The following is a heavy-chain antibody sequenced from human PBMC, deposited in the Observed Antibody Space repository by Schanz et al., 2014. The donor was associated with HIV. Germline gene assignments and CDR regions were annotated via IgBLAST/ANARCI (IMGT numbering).Heavy chain of an antibody. V-gene: IGHV3-48*04. CDR2: ISSSSNTI. J-gene: IGHJ4*02. CDR3: ARVKGAVDY. Sequence: VQLVESGGGVVQPGRSLRLSCAASGFTFSSYGMHWVRQAPGKGLEWVSYISSSSNTINYADSVKGRFTISRDNTKSSLYLQMNSLRAEDTAVYYCARVKGAVDYWGQGTLVTVSS. CDR1: GFTFSSYG.